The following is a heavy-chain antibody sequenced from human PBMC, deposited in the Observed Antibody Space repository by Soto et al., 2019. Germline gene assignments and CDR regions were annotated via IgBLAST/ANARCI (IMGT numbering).Heavy chain of an antibody. CDR3: ARGDATKIVVTTYYAMDV. D-gene: IGHD3-22*01. CDR1: GGSLSNYG. V-gene: IGHV1-69*12. Sequence: QVQLVQSGAEVKKPGSSVKVSCKASGGSLSNYGISWVRQAPGQGLEWMGAIIPVFGTPTYEQKFQDRVTITADESTTTVYMEVRSLTSEDTAVYYCARGDATKIVVTTYYAMDVWGQGTTVTVSS. J-gene: IGHJ6*02. CDR2: IIPVFGTP.